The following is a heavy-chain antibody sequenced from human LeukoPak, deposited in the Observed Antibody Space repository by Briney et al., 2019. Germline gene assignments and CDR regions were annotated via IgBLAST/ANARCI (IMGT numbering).Heavy chain of an antibody. D-gene: IGHD2-21*02. CDR3: ATTYCGGDCYSDGGGYFDY. CDR2: INPNSGGT. V-gene: IGHV1-2*02. Sequence: ASVKVSCKASGYTFTGYYIHWVRQAPGQGLEWMGWINPNSGGTNYAQKFQCRVTMTRDTSISTAYMDLSRLRSDDTAVYYCATTYCGGDCYSDGGGYFDYWGQGTLVTVSS. J-gene: IGHJ4*02. CDR1: GYTFTGYY.